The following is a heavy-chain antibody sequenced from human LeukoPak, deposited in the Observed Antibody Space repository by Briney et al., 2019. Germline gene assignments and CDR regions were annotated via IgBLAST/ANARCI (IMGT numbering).Heavy chain of an antibody. CDR3: ARHASITMIVVVTYVDY. V-gene: IGHV4-39*01. D-gene: IGHD3-22*01. CDR1: GGSISSSSYY. Sequence: SETLSLTCTVSGGSISSSSYYWGWIRQPPGKGLEWIGSIYYSGSTYYNPSLKSRVTLSVDTSKNQFSLKLSSVTAADTAVYYCARHASITMIVVVTYVDYWGQGTLVTVSS. J-gene: IGHJ4*02. CDR2: IYYSGST.